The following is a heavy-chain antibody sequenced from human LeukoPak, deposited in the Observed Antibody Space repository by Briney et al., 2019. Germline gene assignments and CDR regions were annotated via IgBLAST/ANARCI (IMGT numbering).Heavy chain of an antibody. V-gene: IGHV3-7*01. D-gene: IGHD2-2*01. CDR3: ARWRGSTSERSDY. CDR1: GLTFSDYW. J-gene: IGHJ4*02. Sequence: GGSLRLSCTASGLTFSDYWMTWVRQAPGKGLEWVANIKQDGSAKYYVDSVKGRFTISRDNAKNSLYLQMDSLRVEDTATYYCARWRGSTSERSDYWGQGTLATVSS. CDR2: IKQDGSAK.